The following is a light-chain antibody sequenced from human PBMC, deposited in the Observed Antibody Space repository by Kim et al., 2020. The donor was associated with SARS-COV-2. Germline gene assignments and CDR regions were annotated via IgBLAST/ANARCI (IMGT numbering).Light chain of an antibody. J-gene: IGKJ4*01. CDR1: QSVGSY. V-gene: IGKV3-11*01. Sequence: LSPGERATLAWRASQSVGSYLAWYQQRPGQAPRRLIYDASNRATGIPARFSGSGSGTDFTLTISSLGPEDFAVYYCQQRSNWPLTFCGGTKVDIK. CDR2: DAS. CDR3: QQRSNWPLT.